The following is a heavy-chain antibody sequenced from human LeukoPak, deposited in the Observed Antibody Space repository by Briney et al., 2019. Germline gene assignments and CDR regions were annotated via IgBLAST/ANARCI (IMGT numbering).Heavy chain of an antibody. V-gene: IGHV3-21*01. CDR3: VRERENAFDI. Sequence: GSLRLSSAASGFIFTSYSINWVRQAPGKGLEWVSFISNSGSYIYYADSVKGRFTLSRDNAKNSLHLQMNSLRAEDTAVYYCVRERENAFDIWGQGTMVTVSS. CDR2: ISNSGSYI. J-gene: IGHJ3*02. D-gene: IGHD5-24*01. CDR1: GFIFTSYS.